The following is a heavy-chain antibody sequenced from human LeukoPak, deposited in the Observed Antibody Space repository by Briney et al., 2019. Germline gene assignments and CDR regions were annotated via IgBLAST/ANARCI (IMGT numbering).Heavy chain of an antibody. CDR1: AGSISSSSYY. D-gene: IGHD6-6*01. V-gene: IGHV4-61*05. CDR2: VYYTGST. CDR3: ARHFAYSSSSYFDY. Sequence: SETLSLTCSVSAGSISSSSYYWSWIRQPPGKGLEWIGYVYYTGSTNYNPSLKSRVTMFEDKSKNQFSLRLYSVTVADTAVYYCARHFAYSSSSYFDYWGQGSLVTVSS. J-gene: IGHJ4*02.